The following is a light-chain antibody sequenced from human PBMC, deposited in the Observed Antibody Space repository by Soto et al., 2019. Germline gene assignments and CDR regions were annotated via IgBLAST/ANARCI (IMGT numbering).Light chain of an antibody. Sequence: IHMTHSPSTLSASFGDIVTITFRASQSVNKWLAWFQQKPGKVPKLLIFDASTLQTGVPSRFGGGGSGTEFTLTISGLQPDDFATYYCQQYNSYSPWTFGPGTKVDIK. J-gene: IGKJ1*01. V-gene: IGKV1-5*01. CDR3: QQYNSYSPWT. CDR1: QSVNKW. CDR2: DAS.